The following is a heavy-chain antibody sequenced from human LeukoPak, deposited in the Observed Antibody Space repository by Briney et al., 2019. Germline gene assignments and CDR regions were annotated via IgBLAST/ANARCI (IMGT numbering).Heavy chain of an antibody. CDR2: ISGSGGST. J-gene: IGHJ4*02. D-gene: IGHD6-13*01. CDR3: AKDLVRGMAAARPWGLLDY. Sequence: GGSLRLSCAASGFTFSSYAMSWVRQAPGEGLEWVSAISGSGGSTYYADSVKGRFTISRDNSKNTLYLQMNSLRAEDTAVYYCAKDLVRGMAAARPWGLLDYWGQGTLVTVSS. V-gene: IGHV3-23*01. CDR1: GFTFSSYA.